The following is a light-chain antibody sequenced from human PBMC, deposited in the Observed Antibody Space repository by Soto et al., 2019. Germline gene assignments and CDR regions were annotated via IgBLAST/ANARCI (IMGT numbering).Light chain of an antibody. V-gene: IGLV2-14*01. CDR1: SSDVGGYNY. J-gene: IGLJ2*01. CDR3: CSYAGSYTLV. Sequence: QSALTQPASVSGSPGQSITISCTGTSSDVGGYNYVSWYQHHPGKAPRLMIYASSNRPSGVSHRFSGSRSGNTASLTISGLQAEDEADYYCCSYAGSYTLVFGGGTKLTVL. CDR2: ASS.